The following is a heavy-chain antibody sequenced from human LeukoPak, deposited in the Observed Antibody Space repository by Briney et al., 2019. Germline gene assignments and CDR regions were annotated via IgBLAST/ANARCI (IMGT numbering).Heavy chain of an antibody. CDR3: ARPRAYYYGSGTVGAPFDY. CDR1: GGSISSSSYY. V-gene: IGHV4-39*07. CDR2: IYYSGST. D-gene: IGHD3-10*01. J-gene: IGHJ4*02. Sequence: SETLSLTCTVSGGSISSSSYYWGWIRQPPGKGLEWIGSIYYSGSTYYNPSLKSRVTISVDTSKNQFSLKLSSVTAADTAVYYCARPRAYYYGSGTVGAPFDYWGQGTLVTVSS.